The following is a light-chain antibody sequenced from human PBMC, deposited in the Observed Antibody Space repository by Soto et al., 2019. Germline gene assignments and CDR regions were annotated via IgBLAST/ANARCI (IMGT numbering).Light chain of an antibody. CDR3: QSYDSSPHYV. J-gene: IGLJ1*01. CDR1: SGSIASNY. Sequence: NFLLTQPHSVSESPGKTVTISCTRSSGSIASNYVQWYQQRPGSAPTTVIYEDNQRPSGVPDRFSGSIDSSSNSASLTISGLKTEDEAASFCQSYDSSPHYVFGPGTNLTVL. CDR2: EDN. V-gene: IGLV6-57*04.